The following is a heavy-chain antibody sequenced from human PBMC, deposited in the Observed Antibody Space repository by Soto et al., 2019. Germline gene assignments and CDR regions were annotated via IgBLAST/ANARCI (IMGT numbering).Heavy chain of an antibody. V-gene: IGHV4-30-2*01. J-gene: IGHJ5*02. D-gene: IGHD3-10*01. CDR2: IYHSGST. CDR3: ARGLGP. Sequence: QLQLQESGSGLVKPSQTLSLTCAVSGGSMSSGGYFWSWIRQPPGKGLEWIGYIYHSGSTYYNPSPXSXXTISVDRSKTQFSLKLNSVTAADTAVYYCARGLGPWGQGTLVTVSS. CDR1: GGSMSSGGYF.